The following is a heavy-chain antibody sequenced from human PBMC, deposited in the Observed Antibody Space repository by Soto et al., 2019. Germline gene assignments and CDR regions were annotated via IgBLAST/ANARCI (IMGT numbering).Heavy chain of an antibody. Sequence: ASVKVSCKASGYTFTSYAMHWVRQAPGQRLEWMGWINAGNGNTKYSQKFQGRVTITRDTSASTAYMELSSLRSEDTAVYFCAIDLLCFGEYYYYGMDVWGQGTTVTVSS. J-gene: IGHJ6*02. CDR2: INAGNGNT. CDR3: AIDLLCFGEYYYYGMDV. V-gene: IGHV1-3*01. D-gene: IGHD3-10*01. CDR1: GYTFTSYA.